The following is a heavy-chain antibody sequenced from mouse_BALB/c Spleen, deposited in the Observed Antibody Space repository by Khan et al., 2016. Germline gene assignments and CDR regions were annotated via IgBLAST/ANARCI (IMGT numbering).Heavy chain of an antibody. V-gene: IGHV9-1*02. CDR2: INTYTGEP. CDR3: ARRRGYLSAMDY. CDR1: GYTFTNYG. Sequence: QIQLVQSGPELKKPGETVKISCKASGYTFTNYGMNWVKQAPGKGLKWMGWINTYTGEPTYADDFKGRFAFYLETSARTAYLQINNLKNEDMATYFCARRRGYLSAMDYWGQGTSFTVSS. D-gene: IGHD2-3*01. J-gene: IGHJ4*01.